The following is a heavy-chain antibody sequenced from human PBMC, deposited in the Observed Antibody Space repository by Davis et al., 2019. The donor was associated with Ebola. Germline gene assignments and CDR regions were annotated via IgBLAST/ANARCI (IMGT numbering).Heavy chain of an antibody. CDR2: IKSKTDGGTT. CDR1: GFTFSSYS. J-gene: IGHJ6*02. CDR3: ARYITNKGGMDV. Sequence: GESLKISCAASGFTFSSYSMNWVRQAPGKGLEWVGRIKSKTDGGTTDYAAPVKGRFTISRDDSRNTLYLKMNSLKTEGTAVYYCARYITNKGGMDVWGQGTTVTVSS. D-gene: IGHD3-10*01. V-gene: IGHV3-15*07.